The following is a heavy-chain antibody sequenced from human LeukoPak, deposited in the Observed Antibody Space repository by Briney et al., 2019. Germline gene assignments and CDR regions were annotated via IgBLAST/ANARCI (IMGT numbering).Heavy chain of an antibody. CDR1: GGTFSSYA. J-gene: IGHJ4*02. CDR3: ATVRTDGSTAPYFDY. CDR2: IIPILGIA. Sequence: SVKVSCKASGGTFSSYAISWVRQAPGQGLEWMGRIIPILGIANYAQKFQGRVTITADKSTSTAYMELSSLRSEDTAVYYCATVRTDGSTAPYFDYWGQGTLVTVSS. V-gene: IGHV1-69*04. D-gene: IGHD2-21*02.